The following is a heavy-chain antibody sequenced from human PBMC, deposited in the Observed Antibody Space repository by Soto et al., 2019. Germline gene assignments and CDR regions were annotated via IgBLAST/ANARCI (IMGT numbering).Heavy chain of an antibody. CDR2: ISAYNGNT. CDR1: GYTFTSYG. Sequence: ASVKVSCKASGYTFTSYGISWVRQAPGQGLEWMGWISAYNGNTNYAQKLQGRVTMTTDTSTSTAYMELRSLRSDDTAVYYCARVGAYYDYVWGSYSYYFDYWGQGTLVTVSS. CDR3: ARVGAYYDYVWGSYSYYFDY. J-gene: IGHJ4*02. D-gene: IGHD3-16*01. V-gene: IGHV1-18*01.